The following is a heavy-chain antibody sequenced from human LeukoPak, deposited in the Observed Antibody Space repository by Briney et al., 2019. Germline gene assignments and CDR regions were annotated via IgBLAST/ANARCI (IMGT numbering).Heavy chain of an antibody. CDR2: MYYSGNT. D-gene: IGHD3-16*02. CDR1: GDSFGSSDYS. Sequence: LETLSLTCSVSGDSFGSSDYSWGWVRQPPGKGPEWLGSMYYSGNTDYNPSLKSRVTISVDTSKNQFSLKVNSVTAADTAVYYCARTLGWASSRYPFDGWGQGTLVTVSS. CDR3: ARTLGWASSRYPFDG. V-gene: IGHV4-39*01. J-gene: IGHJ4*02.